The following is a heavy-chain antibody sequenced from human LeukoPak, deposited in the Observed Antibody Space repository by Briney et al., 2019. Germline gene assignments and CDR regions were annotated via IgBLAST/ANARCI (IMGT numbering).Heavy chain of an antibody. J-gene: IGHJ4*02. Sequence: GGSLRLSCAASGFTFDDYGTSWVRQAPGKGLEWVSGINWNGGSTGYADSVKGRFTISRDNAKNSLYLQMNSLRAEDTALYYCARGSYYYDSSGYPFDYWGQGTLVTVSS. V-gene: IGHV3-20*04. CDR1: GFTFDDYG. CDR3: ARGSYYYDSSGYPFDY. CDR2: INWNGGST. D-gene: IGHD3-22*01.